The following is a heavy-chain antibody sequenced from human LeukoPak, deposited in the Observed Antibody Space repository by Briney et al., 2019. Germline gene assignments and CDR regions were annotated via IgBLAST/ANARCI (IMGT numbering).Heavy chain of an antibody. CDR3: ASPVARHPTFDY. D-gene: IGHD6-6*01. J-gene: IGHJ4*02. Sequence: GGSLRLSCAASGFTFSDYYMRWIRQAPGKGLEWVSYISSSGSTIYYADSVKGRFTISRDKANNSLYLQMTSLRAEDTAVYYCASPVARHPTFDYWGQGTLVTVSS. V-gene: IGHV3-11*04. CDR2: ISSSGSTI. CDR1: GFTFSDYY.